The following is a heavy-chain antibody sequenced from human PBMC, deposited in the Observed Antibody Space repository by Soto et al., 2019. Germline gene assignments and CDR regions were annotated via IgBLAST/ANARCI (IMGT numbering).Heavy chain of an antibody. Sequence: EVQVVESGGGLVQPGGSLRLSCEASGFTFSDHYMDWVRQAPGKGLEWVGRIKNKDNRYTTEYAPSVKGRFNISRDDSKNSLYLQMNSLKAEDTALYYCARVRLGATTRYFDYWGRGTLVSVSS. V-gene: IGHV3-72*01. CDR3: ARVRLGATTRYFDY. D-gene: IGHD1-26*01. CDR1: GFTFSDHY. CDR2: IKNKDNRYTT. J-gene: IGHJ4*02.